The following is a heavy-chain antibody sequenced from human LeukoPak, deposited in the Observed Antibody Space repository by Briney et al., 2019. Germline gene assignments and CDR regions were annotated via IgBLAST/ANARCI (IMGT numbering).Heavy chain of an antibody. Sequence: GGSLRLSCAASGFTFHNYAIHWVRQAPGKGLEWVSLTSGDGITTYFADSVKGRFTISRDNSKNTLYLQMNSLRAEDTAVYYCALAVAGTRIDYWGQGTLVTVSS. CDR1: GFTFHNYA. CDR2: TSGDGITT. CDR3: ALAVAGTRIDY. V-gene: IGHV3-23*01. D-gene: IGHD6-19*01. J-gene: IGHJ4*02.